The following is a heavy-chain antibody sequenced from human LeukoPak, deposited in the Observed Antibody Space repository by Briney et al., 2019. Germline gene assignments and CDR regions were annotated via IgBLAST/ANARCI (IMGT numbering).Heavy chain of an antibody. Sequence: SETLSLTCTVSGGSISSSSYYWGGIRQPPGKGLEWIGSIYYSGSTYYNPSLKSRVTISVDTSKNQFSLKLSSVTAADTAVYYCAAGYYDSSGPGNYFDYWGQGTLVTVSS. CDR1: GGSISSSSYY. D-gene: IGHD3-22*01. J-gene: IGHJ4*02. CDR2: IYYSGST. CDR3: AAGYYDSSGPGNYFDY. V-gene: IGHV4-39*01.